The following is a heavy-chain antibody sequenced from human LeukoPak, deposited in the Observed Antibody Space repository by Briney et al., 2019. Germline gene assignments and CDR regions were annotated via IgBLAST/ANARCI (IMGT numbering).Heavy chain of an antibody. V-gene: IGHV1-3*01. J-gene: IGHJ4*02. Sequence: ASVKVSCKASGGTFSSYAISWVRQAPGQRLEWMGWINAGNGNTKYSQKFQGRVTITRDTSASTAYMELSSLRSEDTAVYYCATDFPSENYDSSGYYYVNWGQGTLVTVSS. D-gene: IGHD3-22*01. CDR2: INAGNGNT. CDR1: GGTFSSYA. CDR3: ATDFPSENYDSSGYYYVN.